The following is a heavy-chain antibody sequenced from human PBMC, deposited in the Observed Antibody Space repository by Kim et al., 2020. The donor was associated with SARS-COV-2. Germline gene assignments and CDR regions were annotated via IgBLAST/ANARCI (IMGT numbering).Heavy chain of an antibody. CDR1: GFTFGDHG. CDR3: IRNSFNI. J-gene: IGHJ3*02. Sequence: GGSLRLSCTGSGFTFGDHGMSWVRQAPGKGLEWISFIRNKAYGGTTEYAASVKGRFTISRDDSKSIAYLQMNSLKTDDTAVYYCIRNSFNILGQGTMVTV. V-gene: IGHV3-49*04. CDR2: IRNKAYGGTT.